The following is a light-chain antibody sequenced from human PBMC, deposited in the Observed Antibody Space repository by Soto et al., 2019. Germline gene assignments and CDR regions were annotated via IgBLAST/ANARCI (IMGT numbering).Light chain of an antibody. CDR3: FSWASSTMYV. J-gene: IGLJ1*01. V-gene: IGLV2-14*03. CDR2: DVI. Sequence: QSALTQPASVSGSPGQSITISCTGSSSDIGGYKYVSWYQHHPGKAPQLIIFDVINRPSGVSNRFSGSKSGNTASLTIFGLQADDEADYYCFSWASSTMYVFATGTKVAVL. CDR1: SSDIGGYKY.